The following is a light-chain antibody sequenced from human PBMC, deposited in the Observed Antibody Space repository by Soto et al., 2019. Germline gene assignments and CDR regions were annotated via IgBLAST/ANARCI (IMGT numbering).Light chain of an antibody. CDR1: SSDVGGYNY. J-gene: IGLJ2*01. Sequence: QSVLTQPASVSGSPGQSITISCTGTSSDVGGYNYVSWYQQHPGKAPKLMIYDVSSRPSGVSNRFSGSKSGNTASLTISGLQAEDEADYYCSPYTSSTTRRIGGGTKLTVL. V-gene: IGLV2-14*01. CDR3: SPYTSSTTRR. CDR2: DVS.